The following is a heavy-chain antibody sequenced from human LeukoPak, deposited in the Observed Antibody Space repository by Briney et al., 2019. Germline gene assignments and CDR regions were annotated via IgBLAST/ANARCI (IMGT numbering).Heavy chain of an antibody. CDR3: ATGGPWDLLKY. Sequence: ASVKVSCKVSGDTLTELSTHWVRQAPGKGLEWMGGFDPEHGEMIYAQKLQGRVTMTEDRSTDTAYMELSSLRSEDTAVYYCATGGPWDLLKYWGQGTLVTVTS. V-gene: IGHV1-24*01. D-gene: IGHD3-9*01. J-gene: IGHJ4*02. CDR2: FDPEHGEM. CDR1: GDTLTELS.